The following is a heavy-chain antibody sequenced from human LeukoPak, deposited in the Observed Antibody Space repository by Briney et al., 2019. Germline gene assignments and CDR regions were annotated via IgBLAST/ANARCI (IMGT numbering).Heavy chain of an antibody. D-gene: IGHD2-21*01. Sequence: PGGSLRLSCAASGFTFSSYAMTWVRQAPGKGLEWVSGISGSGGTTYYADSVKGRFTISRDNSKNTLYLQMNSLRAEDTAVYYRAKGRVIVVLIAPSDYWGQGTLVTVSS. CDR2: ISGSGGTT. CDR1: GFTFSSYA. V-gene: IGHV3-23*01. CDR3: AKGRVIVVLIAPSDY. J-gene: IGHJ4*02.